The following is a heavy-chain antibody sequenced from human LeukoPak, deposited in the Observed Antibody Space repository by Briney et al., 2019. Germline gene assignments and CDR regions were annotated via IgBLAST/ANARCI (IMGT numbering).Heavy chain of an antibody. V-gene: IGHV3-30*07. CDR2: ISYDGSNK. J-gene: IGHJ4*02. Sequence: PGGSLRLSCAASGFTFSSYAMHWVRQAPGKGLEWVAVISYDGSNKYYADSVKGRFTISRDNSANTLYLQMSSLRVEDTAVYYCAREWGRIAVAGGPGYWGQGALVTVSS. CDR3: AREWGRIAVAGGPGY. D-gene: IGHD6-19*01. CDR1: GFTFSSYA.